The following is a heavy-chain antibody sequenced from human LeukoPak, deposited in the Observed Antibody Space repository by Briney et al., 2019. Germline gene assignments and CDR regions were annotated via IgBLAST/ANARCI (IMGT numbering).Heavy chain of an antibody. CDR2: VSNIGST. CDR3: ARAGPGGPFDY. D-gene: IGHD2-8*02. CDR1: GGSIGVYY. Sequence: PSETLSLTCTVSGGSIGVYYWSWFRQPPGKALEWIGYVSNIGSTKYNPSLRSRVTISGDTSRNQFSLKLSSVTAADTAVYYCARAGPGGPFDYWGQGTQVTVSS. J-gene: IGHJ4*02. V-gene: IGHV4-59*08.